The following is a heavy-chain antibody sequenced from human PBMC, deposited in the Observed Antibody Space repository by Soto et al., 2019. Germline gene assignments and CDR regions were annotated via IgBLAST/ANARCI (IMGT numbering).Heavy chain of an antibody. CDR3: ARGRPYGIGV. CDR1: GVSSVSYW. CDR2: IDSEGSST. Sequence: RSLKLSCGAFGVSSVSYWINWVRQAPGKGMVWVSRIDSEGSSTTYADSVKGRFTTSRDNAKNTLYLQMSSLRVEDTAVYYCARGRPYGIGVWGQGTTVTVSS. V-gene: IGHV3-74*01. J-gene: IGHJ6*02.